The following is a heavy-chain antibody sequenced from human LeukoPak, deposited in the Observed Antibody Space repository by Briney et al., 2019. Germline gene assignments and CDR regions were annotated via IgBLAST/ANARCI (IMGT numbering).Heavy chain of an antibody. CDR3: AREVAGEAGD. CDR1: GGTFSSYA. J-gene: IGHJ4*02. CDR2: IIPIFGTA. V-gene: IGHV1-69*05. Sequence: SVKVSCKASGGTFSSYAISWVRQAPGQGLEWMGRIIPIFGTADYAQKFQGRVTITTDESTSTAYMELSSLRSEDTAVYYCAREVAGEAGDWGQGTLVTVSS. D-gene: IGHD6-19*01.